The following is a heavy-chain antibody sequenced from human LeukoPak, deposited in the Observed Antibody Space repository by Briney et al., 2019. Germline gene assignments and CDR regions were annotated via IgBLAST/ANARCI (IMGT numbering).Heavy chain of an antibody. V-gene: IGHV3-48*03. J-gene: IGHJ4*02. CDR1: GFTFSSYE. CDR3: ARGRGYDFWSGYSNPDY. D-gene: IGHD3-3*01. CDR2: ISSSGSTI. Sequence: SGGSLRLSCAASGFTFSSYEMNWVRQAPGKGLEWVSYISSSGSTIYYADSVKGRFTISRDNAKNSLYLQMNSLRAEDTAVYYCARGRGYDFWSGYSNPDYWGQGTLVTVSS.